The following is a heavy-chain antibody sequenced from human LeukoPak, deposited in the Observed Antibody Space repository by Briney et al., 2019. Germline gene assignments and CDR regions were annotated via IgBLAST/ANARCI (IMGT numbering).Heavy chain of an antibody. Sequence: KPGGSLRLSCAVSGLTLSPVWKNWVRPAPGKGLVWVGLIKSKTVGGTTDFAAPVKGRFTMSRDDSKNTLYLQMNSLTSEDTAVYYCTQGGGQYFDYWGQGTLVTVSS. CDR3: TQGGGQYFDY. CDR2: IKSKTVGGTT. V-gene: IGHV3-15*07. J-gene: IGHJ4*02. D-gene: IGHD2-15*01. CDR1: GLTLSPVW.